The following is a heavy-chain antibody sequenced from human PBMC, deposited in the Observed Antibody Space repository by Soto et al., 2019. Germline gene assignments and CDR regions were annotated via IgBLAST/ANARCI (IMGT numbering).Heavy chain of an antibody. CDR1: GSTFGVYA. J-gene: IGHJ4*02. Sequence: GGSLRLSCRASGSTFGVYAMSWFRQAPGKGLEWVGFIRSKTYSGTTEYAASVKGRFIISRDDSKSIAYLQMNSLKTEDTAVYYCTRDRSGGYGDFFDYWGQGTLVTVSS. CDR2: IRSKTYSGTT. V-gene: IGHV3-49*03. D-gene: IGHD4-17*01. CDR3: TRDRSGGYGDFFDY.